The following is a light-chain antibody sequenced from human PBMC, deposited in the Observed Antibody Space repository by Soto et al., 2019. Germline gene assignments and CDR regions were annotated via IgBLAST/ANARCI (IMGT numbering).Light chain of an antibody. CDR3: SSHAGSNLYV. CDR1: SSDVGGYNY. V-gene: IGLV2-8*01. Sequence: VLTQPPSASGSPGQSVTISCTGTSSDVGGYNYVSWYQQHPGKAPKLMIYEATKRPSGVPDRFSGSKSGNTASLTVSGLQAEDEADYFCSSHAGSNLYVFGTGTKVTVL. CDR2: EAT. J-gene: IGLJ1*01.